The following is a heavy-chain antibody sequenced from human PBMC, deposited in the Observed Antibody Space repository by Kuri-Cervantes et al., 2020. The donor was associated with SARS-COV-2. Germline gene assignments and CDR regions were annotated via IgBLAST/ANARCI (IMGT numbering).Heavy chain of an antibody. J-gene: IGHJ6*02. CDR1: GGSISSSNW. D-gene: IGHD2-15*01. V-gene: IGHV4-4*02. Sequence: SETLSLTCAVSGGSISSSNWWSWVRQPPGKGLEWIGEINHSGSTNYNPSLKSRVTVSVDTSKNQFSLKLSSVTAADTAVYYCARVVDTPYYYGMDVWGQGTTVTVSS. CDR2: INHSGST. CDR3: ARVVDTPYYYGMDV.